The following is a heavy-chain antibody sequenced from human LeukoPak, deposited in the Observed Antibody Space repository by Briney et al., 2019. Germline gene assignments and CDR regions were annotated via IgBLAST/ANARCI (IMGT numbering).Heavy chain of an antibody. D-gene: IGHD6-13*01. CDR3: ARYRGIAAADRFNWFDP. J-gene: IGHJ5*02. CDR2: IYYSGST. CDR1: GGSISSGCYY. V-gene: IGHV4-31*03. Sequence: PSETLCLTCTVSGGSISSGCYYWSWLRQHTGKGLEWFGYIYYSGSTYYNPSLKSRVTISVDKSKYQLSLKLSSVTAADTALYYCARYRGIAAADRFNWFDPRGQATLVSVRS.